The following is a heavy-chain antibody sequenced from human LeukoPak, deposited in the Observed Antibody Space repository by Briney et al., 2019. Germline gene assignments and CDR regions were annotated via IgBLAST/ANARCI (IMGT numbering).Heavy chain of an antibody. CDR1: GFTFSSYW. D-gene: IGHD3-22*01. CDR2: IKQDGSEK. CDR3: ARGGDYDSSGDWFDP. Sequence: PGGSLRLSCAASGFTFSSYWMSWVRQAPGKGLEWVANIKQDGSEKYYVDSVKGRFTISRDNAKNSLYLQMNSLRAEDTAVYYCARGGDYDSSGDWFDPWGQGTLVTVSS. V-gene: IGHV3-7*01. J-gene: IGHJ5*02.